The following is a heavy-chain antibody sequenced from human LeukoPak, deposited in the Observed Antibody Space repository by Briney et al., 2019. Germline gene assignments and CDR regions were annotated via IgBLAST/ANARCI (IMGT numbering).Heavy chain of an antibody. J-gene: IGHJ4*02. CDR1: GLPLSTYW. CDR3: ARDVGESLDY. CDR2: IKGDESAR. Sequence: GGSLRLSCGASGLPLSTYWMAWVSQAPGKGREWVANIKGDESARHHADSVKGRFTISRDNAQNSVYLQMSTLRGEDTAVYYCARDVGESLDYWGQGTLVTVSS. V-gene: IGHV3-7*01.